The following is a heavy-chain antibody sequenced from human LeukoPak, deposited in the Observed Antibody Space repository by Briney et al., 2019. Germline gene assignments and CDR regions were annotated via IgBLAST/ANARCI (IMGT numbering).Heavy chain of an antibody. CDR3: ARRRDGYNYAFDI. V-gene: IGHV3-9*01. Sequence: GGSLRLSCAASGFTFDDYAMHWVRQAPGKGLEWVSGISWNSGSIGYADSVKGRFTISRDNAKNSLYLQMNSLRAEDTAVYYCARRRDGYNYAFDIWGQGTMVTVSS. CDR2: ISWNSGSI. CDR1: GFTFDDYA. D-gene: IGHD5-12*01. J-gene: IGHJ3*02.